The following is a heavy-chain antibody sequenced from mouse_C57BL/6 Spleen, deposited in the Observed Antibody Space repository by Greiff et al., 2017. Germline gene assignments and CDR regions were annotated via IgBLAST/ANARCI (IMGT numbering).Heavy chain of an antibody. CDR3: ARGDYYGTSDY. J-gene: IGHJ2*01. D-gene: IGHD1-1*01. CDR2: ISYDGSN. CDR1: GYSITSGYY. V-gene: IGHV3-6*01. Sequence: EVKLMESGPGLVKPSQSLSLTCSVTGYSITSGYYWNWIRQFPGNKLEWMGYISYDGSNNYNPSLKNRISITRDTSKNQFFLKLNSVTTEDTATYYGARGDYYGTSDYWGQGTTLTVSS.